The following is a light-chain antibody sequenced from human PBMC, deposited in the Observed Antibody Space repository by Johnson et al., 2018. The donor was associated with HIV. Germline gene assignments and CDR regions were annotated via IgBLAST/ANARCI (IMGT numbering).Light chain of an antibody. V-gene: IGLV1-51*01. CDR3: GTWDNSLNGYV. CDR1: SPNIGINY. CDR2: ENN. J-gene: IGLJ1*01. Sequence: QSVLTQPPSVSAASGQKVTISCSGSSPNIGINYVSWYQQLPGTAPKVLIYENNKRPSGIPDRFSGSKSGTSATLGITGLQTGDEADYYCGTWDNSLNGYVSGTGTKVSVL.